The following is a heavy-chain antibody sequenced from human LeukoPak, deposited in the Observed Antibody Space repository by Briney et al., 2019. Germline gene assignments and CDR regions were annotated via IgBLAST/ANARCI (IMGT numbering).Heavy chain of an antibody. V-gene: IGHV4-59*08. CDR2: IYNSGST. CDR3: ARRLETGYSHFDY. CDR1: GGSISRYY. D-gene: IGHD3-9*01. Sequence: SETLSLTCTVSGGSISRYYWSWIRQPPGKGLEWIGYIYNSGSTYYNPSLKSRVTISVDTSKNQFSLKLSSVTAADTAVYYCARRLETGYSHFDYWGQGTLVTVS. J-gene: IGHJ4*02.